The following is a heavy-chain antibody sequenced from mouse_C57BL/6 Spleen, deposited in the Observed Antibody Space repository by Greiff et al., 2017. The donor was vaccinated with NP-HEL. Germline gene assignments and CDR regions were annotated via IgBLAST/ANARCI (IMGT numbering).Heavy chain of an antibody. Sequence: QVQLQQSGAELVKPGASVKISCKASGYAFSSYWMNWVKQRPGKGLEWIGQIYPGDGDTNYNGKFKGKATLTAYKSSSTAYMQLSSLTSEDSAVYFCARSSAYYYGSSSDYYAMDYWGQGTSVTVSS. CDR3: ARSSAYYYGSSSDYYAMDY. V-gene: IGHV1-80*01. CDR2: IYPGDGDT. J-gene: IGHJ4*01. D-gene: IGHD1-1*01. CDR1: GYAFSSYW.